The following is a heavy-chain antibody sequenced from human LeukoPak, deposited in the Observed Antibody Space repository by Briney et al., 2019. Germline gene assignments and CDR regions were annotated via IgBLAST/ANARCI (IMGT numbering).Heavy chain of an antibody. CDR3: ARDRMASITIFGVVIRPNWFDP. D-gene: IGHD3-3*01. Sequence: PSETLSLTCAVYGGSFSGYYWSWIRQPPGKGLEWIGEINHSGSTNYSPSLKSRVTISVDTSKNQFSLKLSSVTAADTAVYYCARDRMASITIFGVVIRPNWFDPWGQGTLVTVSS. V-gene: IGHV4-34*01. J-gene: IGHJ5*02. CDR2: INHSGST. CDR1: GGSFSGYY.